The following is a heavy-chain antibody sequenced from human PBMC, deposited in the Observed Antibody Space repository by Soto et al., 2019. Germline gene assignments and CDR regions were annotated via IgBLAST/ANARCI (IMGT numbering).Heavy chain of an antibody. D-gene: IGHD3-22*01. Sequence: QVQLEQSGAEVKKPGASVKVSCKASAYIFTDYYIHWVLQAPGQGLEWMGWIIPNNGGTKYAQKFQDRVTMTRDTSITTAYKDLSRLRSDDTAVYYCARGTFDTSGNYFAGWFGPWGQGTLVTVSS. CDR3: ARGTFDTSGNYFAGWFGP. J-gene: IGHJ5*02. CDR2: IIPNNGGT. CDR1: AYIFTDYY. V-gene: IGHV1-2*02.